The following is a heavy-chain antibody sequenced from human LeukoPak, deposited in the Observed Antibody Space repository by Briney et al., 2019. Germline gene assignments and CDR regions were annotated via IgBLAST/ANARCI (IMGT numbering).Heavy chain of an antibody. V-gene: IGHV1-69*04. CDR1: GGTFSSYT. D-gene: IGHD1-26*01. J-gene: IGHJ4*02. Sequence: SVKVSCKASGGTFSSYTISWVRQAPGQGLEWMGRIIPILGIANYAQKFQGRVTITADKSTSTAYMEPSSLRSEDTAVYYCARDLGVGATYFDYWGQGTLVTVSS. CDR3: ARDLGVGATYFDY. CDR2: IIPILGIA.